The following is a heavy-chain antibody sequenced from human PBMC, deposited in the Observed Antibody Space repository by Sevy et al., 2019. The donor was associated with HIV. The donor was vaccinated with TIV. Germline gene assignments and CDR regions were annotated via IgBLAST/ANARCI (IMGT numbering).Heavy chain of an antibody. D-gene: IGHD1-1*01. CDR3: ASRRRREGHQSTGHYFDY. V-gene: IGHV4-39*01. Sequence: SETLSLKCFVSGGSISSSTYYWDWIRQPPGKGLEWIAGISDTGSNYHNPSLSSRLTISIDTSTNQFSLCLTSLTAADTAVYYCASRRRREGHQSTGHYFDYWGQGTLVTVSS. J-gene: IGHJ4*02. CDR2: ISDTGSN. CDR1: GGSISSSTYY.